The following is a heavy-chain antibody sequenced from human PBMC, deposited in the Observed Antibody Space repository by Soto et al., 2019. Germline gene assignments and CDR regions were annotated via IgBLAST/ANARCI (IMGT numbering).Heavy chain of an antibody. CDR2: ISTTSFTI. CDR3: ARERCYDGTCYSASDS. CDR1: GFSFSTYN. D-gene: IGHD2-15*01. J-gene: IGHJ5*01. Sequence: SLRLSCAASGFSFSTYNMDWVRQAPGKGPEWIAYISTTSFTIYYADSVKGRFTISRDNDRNSLYLEMNSLRDEDTAVYYCARERCYDGTCYSASDSWGQGTLVTVSS. V-gene: IGHV3-48*02.